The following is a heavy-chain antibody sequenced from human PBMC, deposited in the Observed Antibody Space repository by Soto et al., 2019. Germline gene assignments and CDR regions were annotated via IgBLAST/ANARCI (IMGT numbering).Heavy chain of an antibody. J-gene: IGHJ5*02. CDR3: ATQEVGGSYVYTFDP. V-gene: IGHV4-39*02. D-gene: IGHD1-26*01. Sequence: SETLSLTCTVSGGSISSSSYYWGWIRQPPGKGLEWIGSIYYSGSTYYNPSLRSRVTISVDTSKNHFSLKLSSVTAADTAVYYCATQEVGGSYVYTFDPWGQGTLVTVSS. CDR2: IYYSGST. CDR1: GGSISSSSYY.